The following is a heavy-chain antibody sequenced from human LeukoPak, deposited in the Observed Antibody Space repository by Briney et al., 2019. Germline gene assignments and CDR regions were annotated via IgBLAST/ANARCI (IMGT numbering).Heavy chain of an antibody. J-gene: IGHJ4*02. D-gene: IGHD3-22*01. CDR1: GGSISSSSYY. CDR2: IYYSGST. V-gene: IGHV4-39*01. CDR3: ARPMQISSSGYYYDFDY. Sequence: SETLSLTCTVSGGSISSSSYYWGWIRQPPGKGLEWIGSIYYSGSTYYNPSLKSRVTISVDTSKNQFSLKLSSVTAADTAVYYCARPMQISSSGYYYDFDYWGQGTLVTVSS.